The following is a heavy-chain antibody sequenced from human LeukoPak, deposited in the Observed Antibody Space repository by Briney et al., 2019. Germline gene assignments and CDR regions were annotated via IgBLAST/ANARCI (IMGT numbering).Heavy chain of an antibody. Sequence: GGSLRLSCAASGFTFSSYAMSWIRQAPGKGLEWASYISSSGSTIYYADSVKGRFTISRDNAKNSLYLQMNSLRAEDTAVYYCARVGFETYYDILTGPDEYFQHWGQGTLVTVSS. CDR2: ISSSGSTI. D-gene: IGHD3-9*01. CDR3: ARVGFETYYDILTGPDEYFQH. V-gene: IGHV3-11*04. CDR1: GFTFSSYA. J-gene: IGHJ1*01.